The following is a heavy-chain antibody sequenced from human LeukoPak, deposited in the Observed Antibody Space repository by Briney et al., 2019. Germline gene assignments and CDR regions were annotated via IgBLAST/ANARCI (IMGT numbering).Heavy chain of an antibody. J-gene: IGHJ6*03. CDR2: IRYDGSYK. V-gene: IGHV3-30*02. CDR3: AKSGFGELLYYYYYMDV. Sequence: GGSLRLSCAASGFPFRSYAMHWVRQAPGKGLEWVAFIRYDGSYKYYGDSVKGRFTIPRDNSKNTLYLQMNSLRAEDTAVYYCAKSGFGELLYYYYYMDVWGKGTTVTISS. CDR1: GFPFRSYA. D-gene: IGHD3-10*01.